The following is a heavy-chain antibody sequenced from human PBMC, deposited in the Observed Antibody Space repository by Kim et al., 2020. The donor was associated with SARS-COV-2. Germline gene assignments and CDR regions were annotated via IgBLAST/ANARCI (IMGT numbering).Heavy chain of an antibody. V-gene: IGHV3-23*01. CDR2: ISGSGGST. Sequence: GGSLRLSCAASGFTFSSYAMSWVRQAPGKGLEWVSAISGSGGSTYYADSVKGRFTISRDNSKNTLYLQMNSLRAEDTAVYYCAKTPGDSSGYQYYFDYWGQGTLVTVSS. CDR3: AKTPGDSSGYQYYFDY. CDR1: GFTFSSYA. J-gene: IGHJ4*02. D-gene: IGHD3-22*01.